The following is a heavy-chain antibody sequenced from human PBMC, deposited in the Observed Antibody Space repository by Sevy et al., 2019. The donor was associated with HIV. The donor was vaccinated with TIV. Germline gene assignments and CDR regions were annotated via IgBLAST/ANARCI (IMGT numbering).Heavy chain of an antibody. D-gene: IGHD3-22*01. Sequence: GGSLRLSCAASGFTFSSYALNWVRQAPGKGLEWVSTIYGSRGVTYYADYVKGRFTISRDNSKNTLYRQMNSLRTEDTAVYFCAGGRYDSSGSFDAFDIWGQGTMVTVSS. V-gene: IGHV3-23*01. J-gene: IGHJ3*02. CDR3: AGGRYDSSGSFDAFDI. CDR1: GFTFSSYA. CDR2: IYGSRGVT.